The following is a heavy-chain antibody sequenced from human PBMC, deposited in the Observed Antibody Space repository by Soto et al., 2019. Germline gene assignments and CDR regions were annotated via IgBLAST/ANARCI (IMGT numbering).Heavy chain of an antibody. CDR3: ARALIQLWPNYYYGMDV. CDR2: IYYSGTT. D-gene: IGHD5-18*01. V-gene: IGHV4-30-4*01. Sequence: SETLSLTCTVSGGSISSGDYYWSWIRQPPGKGLEWIGYIYYSGTTYYNPSLKSRVTISVDTSKNQFSLKVSSVTAADTAVYYCARALIQLWPNYYYGMDVWGQGTTVTVSS. CDR1: GGSISSGDYY. J-gene: IGHJ6*02.